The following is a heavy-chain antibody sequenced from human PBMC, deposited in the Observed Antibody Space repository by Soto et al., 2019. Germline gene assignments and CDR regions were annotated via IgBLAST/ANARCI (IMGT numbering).Heavy chain of an antibody. D-gene: IGHD5-12*01. Sequence: SETLSLTCTVSGGTISGSTDYWSWIRQSPGKGLEWLGYIYNNGRSNSNPSLKSRITISVDTSNNRFSLRLRSVTPADTAVYYCARDGSSSRYDVWGQGTLVTVSS. CDR3: ARDGSSSRYDV. J-gene: IGHJ4*02. CDR1: GGTISGSTDY. CDR2: IYNNGRS. V-gene: IGHV4-61*01.